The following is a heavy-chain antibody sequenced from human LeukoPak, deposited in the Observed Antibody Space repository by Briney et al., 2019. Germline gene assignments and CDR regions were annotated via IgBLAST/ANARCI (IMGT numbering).Heavy chain of an antibody. D-gene: IGHD6-13*01. CDR2: ISSSSYI. CDR3: ARGPWTQQLDLDY. J-gene: IGHJ4*02. V-gene: IGHV3-21*01. CDR1: GFTFSSYS. Sequence: PGGSLRLSCAASGFTFSSYSMNWVRQAPGKGLEWVSSISSSSYIYYADSVKGRFTISRDNAKNSLYLQMNSLRAEDTAVYYCARGPWTQQLDLDYWGQGTLVTVSS.